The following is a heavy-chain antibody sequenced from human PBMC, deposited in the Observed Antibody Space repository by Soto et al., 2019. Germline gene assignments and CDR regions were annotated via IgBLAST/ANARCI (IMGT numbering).Heavy chain of an antibody. Sequence: PSETLSLTCTVSGVSISSSSYYWSWIRQPPGKGLEWIGYIYYSGSTNYNPSLKSRVTISVDTSKNQFSLKLSSVTAADTAVYYCARTDIVVVVAATSLLFDPWGQGTLVTVSS. J-gene: IGHJ5*02. CDR1: GVSISSSSYY. V-gene: IGHV4-61*01. D-gene: IGHD2-15*01. CDR3: ARTDIVVVVAATSLLFDP. CDR2: IYYSGST.